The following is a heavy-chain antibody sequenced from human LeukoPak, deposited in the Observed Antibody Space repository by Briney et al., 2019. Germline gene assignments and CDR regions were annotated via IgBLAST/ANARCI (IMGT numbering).Heavy chain of an antibody. CDR3: ARVSGHYYDSSGYSN. CDR1: GFTFSSYW. D-gene: IGHD3-22*01. J-gene: IGHJ4*02. CDR2: IKQDGSEK. Sequence: GGSLRLSCAASGFTFSSYWMSWVRQAPGKGLEWVANIKQDGSEKYYVDSVKGRFTISRDNAKNSLYLQMNSLRAEDTAVYYCARVSGHYYDSSGYSNWGQGTLVTVSS. V-gene: IGHV3-7*01.